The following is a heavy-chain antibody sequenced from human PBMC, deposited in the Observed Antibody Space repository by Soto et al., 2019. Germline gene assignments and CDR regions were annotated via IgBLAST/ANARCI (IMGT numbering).Heavy chain of an antibody. D-gene: IGHD2-15*01. CDR1: GGTFSSYA. V-gene: IGHV1-69*01. J-gene: IGHJ6*02. Sequence: QVQLVQSGAEVKKPGSSVKVSCKASGGTFSSYAISWVRQAPGQGLEWMGGIIPIFGTANYAQKFQGRVTITADESTSTAYMEPSSLRSEDTAVYYCAGGVVVVVAATISYYYYYGMDVWGQGTTVTVSS. CDR3: AGGVVVVVAATISYYYYYGMDV. CDR2: IIPIFGTA.